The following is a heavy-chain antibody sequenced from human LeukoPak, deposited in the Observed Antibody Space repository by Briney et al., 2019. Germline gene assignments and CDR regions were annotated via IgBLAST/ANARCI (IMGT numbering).Heavy chain of an antibody. CDR1: GGSFSGYY. CDR3: ARADRQQPGIYFDY. J-gene: IGHJ4*02. V-gene: IGHV4-34*01. CDR2: INHSGST. Sequence: SETLSLSCAVYGGSFSGYYWSWIRQPPGKGLEWIGEINHSGSTNYNPSLKSRVTISVDTSKNQFSLKLSSVTAAATAVYYCARADRQQPGIYFDYWGQGTLVTVSS. D-gene: IGHD6-13*01.